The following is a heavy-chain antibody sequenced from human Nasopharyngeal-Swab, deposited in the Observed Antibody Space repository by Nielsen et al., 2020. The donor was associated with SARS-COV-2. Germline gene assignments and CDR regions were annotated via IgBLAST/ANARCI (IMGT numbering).Heavy chain of an antibody. Sequence: ASVKVSCKASGYTFTSYGINWVRQAPGQGLEWMGWISAYNGNTNYAQKVQGRVTMTTDTSTSTAYMELRSLRSDDTAVYYCAIAVAGTDYFDYWGQGTPVTVSS. CDR3: AIAVAGTDYFDY. J-gene: IGHJ4*02. D-gene: IGHD6-19*01. V-gene: IGHV1-18*01. CDR1: GYTFTSYG. CDR2: ISAYNGNT.